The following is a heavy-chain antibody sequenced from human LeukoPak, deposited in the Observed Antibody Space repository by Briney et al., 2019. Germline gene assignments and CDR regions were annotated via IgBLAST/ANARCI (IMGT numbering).Heavy chain of an antibody. Sequence: GGSLRLSCAASGFTVSSNYMSWVRQAPGKGLEWVSVIYSGGSTYYADSVKGRFTISRDNSKNTLYLQMNSLRAEDTAVYYCARTLFDWLFHDAFDIWGQGTMVTVSS. CDR3: ARTLFDWLFHDAFDI. V-gene: IGHV3-53*01. J-gene: IGHJ3*02. CDR1: GFTVSSNY. CDR2: IYSGGST. D-gene: IGHD3-9*01.